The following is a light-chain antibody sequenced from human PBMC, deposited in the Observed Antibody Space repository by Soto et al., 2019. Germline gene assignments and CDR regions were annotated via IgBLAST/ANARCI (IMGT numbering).Light chain of an antibody. CDR2: EVS. V-gene: IGLV2-14*01. CDR3: TSHTTSTTLPVV. Sequence: QSALTQPASVSGSPGQSITISCTGTSSDIGAYNSVSWYQQHPGKAPKLIIFEVSNRPSGVSNRFSGSKSANTASLTISGLQAEDEAHYYCTSHTTSTTLPVVFGGGTKLTVL. J-gene: IGLJ2*01. CDR1: SSDIGAYNS.